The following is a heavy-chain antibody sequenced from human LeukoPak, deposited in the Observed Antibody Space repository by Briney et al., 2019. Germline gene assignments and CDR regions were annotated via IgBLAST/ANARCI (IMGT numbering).Heavy chain of an antibody. CDR1: GFTFSNYG. J-gene: IGHJ4*02. CDR3: VNRRLNYLDS. V-gene: IGHV3-30*03. Sequence: PGKSLRLSCAVSGFTFSNYGMHWVRQAPGKGLEWVAVISFDGSNKYYSDSVNGRFTISRDNSKNTLYLQMTSLRPKDTAVYYCVNRRLNYLDSWGQGTLVTVSS. CDR2: ISFDGSNK. D-gene: IGHD1-14*01.